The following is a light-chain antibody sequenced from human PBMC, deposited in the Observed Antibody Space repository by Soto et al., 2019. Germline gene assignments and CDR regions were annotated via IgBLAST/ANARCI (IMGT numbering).Light chain of an antibody. CDR2: AAS. CDR3: QQLNTYPRT. CDR1: QGISSN. J-gene: IGKJ1*01. Sequence: DIQLTQSPPFLSTSVGDRVTITCRASQGISSNLAWYQQKPGNAPKLLIYAASTLQSGVPSRFSGSGAGTEFTITIISLQPEDSASYYCQQLNTYPRTFGQGTKVEIK. V-gene: IGKV1-9*01.